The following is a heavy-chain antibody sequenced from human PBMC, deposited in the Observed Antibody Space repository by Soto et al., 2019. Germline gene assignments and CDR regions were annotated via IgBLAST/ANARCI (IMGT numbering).Heavy chain of an antibody. D-gene: IGHD4-17*01. CDR2: IYHSGST. CDR3: GRGDYANAFDI. V-gene: IGHV4-30-2*01. CDR1: GGSISSGGYS. Sequence: SETLSLSCAVSGGSISSGGYSWNWIRQPPGKGLEWIGNIYHSGSTYYNASLKSRVTISVDRSKNQFSLKLSSVTAADTAVYYRGRGDYANAFDIWGQGTMVTVSS. J-gene: IGHJ3*02.